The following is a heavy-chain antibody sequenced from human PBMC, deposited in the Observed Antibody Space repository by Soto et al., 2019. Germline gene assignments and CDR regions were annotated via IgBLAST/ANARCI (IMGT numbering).Heavy chain of an antibody. D-gene: IGHD3-3*02. Sequence: EVQLVESGGGLVQPGRSLRLSCAASGFIFDDYAMHWVRQAPGKGLEWVSVISGNSGSLGYADSVNGRFTISRDNAKNSLYLQMNSLRAEDTALYYCAKDRYSISAYYYYGMDAWGQGTTVTVSS. V-gene: IGHV3-9*01. CDR2: ISGNSGSL. CDR1: GFIFDDYA. J-gene: IGHJ6*02. CDR3: AKDRYSISAYYYYGMDA.